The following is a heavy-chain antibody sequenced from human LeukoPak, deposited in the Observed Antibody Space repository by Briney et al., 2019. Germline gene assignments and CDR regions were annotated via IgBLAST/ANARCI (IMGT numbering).Heavy chain of an antibody. V-gene: IGHV4-4*07. Sequence: SETLSLTCTVSGASITSYYWSWIRQPAGKGLEWIGRVYTSGSTNYNPSLKSRVTMSVDTSKNQFSLKLSSVTAADTAMYFCARSVMGAAEWYFDYWGQGTLVTVSS. CDR3: ARSVMGAAEWYFDY. J-gene: IGHJ4*02. D-gene: IGHD2-15*01. CDR1: GASITSYY. CDR2: VYTSGST.